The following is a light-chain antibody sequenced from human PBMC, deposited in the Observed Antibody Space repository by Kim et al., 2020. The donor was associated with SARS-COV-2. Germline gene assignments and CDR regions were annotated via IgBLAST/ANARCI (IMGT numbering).Light chain of an antibody. V-gene: IGKV1-27*01. J-gene: IGKJ4*01. CDR3: QNFDNAPLA. CDR1: RGISNY. Sequence: SASVRDRVTITCRASRGISNYLAWYQQKHGEVPKLLIYGASTLQLGVPSRFSGSGSGTEFTLTISSLQPEDVATYFCQNFDNAPLAFGGGTKVEI. CDR2: GAS.